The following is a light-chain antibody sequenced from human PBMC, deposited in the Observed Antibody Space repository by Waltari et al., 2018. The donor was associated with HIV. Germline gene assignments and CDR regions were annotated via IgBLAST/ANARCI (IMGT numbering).Light chain of an antibody. CDR3: SSYTSSSTLYV. V-gene: IGLV2-14*01. J-gene: IGLJ1*01. Sequence: QSALTQPASVSGSPGQSLTISCTGTSTDVVGYNYVSWYQQHPGKAPKLMIYDVSNRPSGVSNRFSGSKSGNTASLTISGLQAEDEADYYCSSYTSSSTLYVFGTGTKVTVL. CDR1: STDVVGYNY. CDR2: DVS.